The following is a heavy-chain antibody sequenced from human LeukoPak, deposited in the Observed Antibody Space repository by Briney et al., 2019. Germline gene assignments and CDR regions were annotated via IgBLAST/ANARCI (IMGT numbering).Heavy chain of an antibody. V-gene: IGHV1-18*01. CDR3: ARADFSSSRDFFDP. CDR1: GGTFSSYA. D-gene: IGHD6-13*01. Sequence: ASVKVSCKASGGTFSSYAISWVRQAPGQGLEWMGWISVYNGNTNYAQKFQGRVTMTTDTSTNTAYMELRSLRSDDTAVYYCARADFSSSRDFFDPWGQGTVVTVSS. J-gene: IGHJ5*02. CDR2: ISVYNGNT.